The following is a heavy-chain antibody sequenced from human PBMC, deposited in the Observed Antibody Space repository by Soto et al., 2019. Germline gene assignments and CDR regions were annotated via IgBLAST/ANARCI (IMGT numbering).Heavy chain of an antibody. J-gene: IGHJ4*02. CDR3: AIRAPGTTQSDFDY. CDR2: ISSSSSYI. V-gene: IGHV3-21*01. Sequence: GGSLRLSCAASGFTFSSYSMNWVRQAPGKGLEWVSSISSSSSYIYYADSVKGRFTISRDNAKNSLYLQMNSLRAEDTAVYYCAIRAPGTTQSDFDYWGQGTLVTVSS. D-gene: IGHD1-1*01. CDR1: GFTFSSYS.